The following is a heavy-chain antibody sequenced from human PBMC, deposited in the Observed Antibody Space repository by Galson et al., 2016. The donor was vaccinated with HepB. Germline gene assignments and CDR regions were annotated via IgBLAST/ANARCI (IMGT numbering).Heavy chain of an antibody. CDR3: ARGASYGSGGYYTWFDP. CDR2: INAGNGYT. Sequence: SVKVSCKASGYTFSNYGIHWVRQAPGQGLDWMGWINAGNGYTKYSQKFQGRVTITRDTSASTAYVELSSLRYEDTAVDYCARGASYGSGGYYTWFDPWGQGTLVTVSS. CDR1: GYTFSNYG. J-gene: IGHJ5*02. D-gene: IGHD3-10*01. V-gene: IGHV1-3*01.